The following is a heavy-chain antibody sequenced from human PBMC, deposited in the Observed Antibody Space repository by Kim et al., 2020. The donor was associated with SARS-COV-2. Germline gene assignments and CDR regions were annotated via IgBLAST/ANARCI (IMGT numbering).Heavy chain of an antibody. Sequence: DSGQGRFTISRDNAKNSLYLQMNSLRAEDTAVYYCARGYSSGWYSYFQHWGQGTLVTVSS. CDR3: ARGYSSGWYSYFQH. V-gene: IGHV3-21*01. J-gene: IGHJ1*01. D-gene: IGHD6-19*01.